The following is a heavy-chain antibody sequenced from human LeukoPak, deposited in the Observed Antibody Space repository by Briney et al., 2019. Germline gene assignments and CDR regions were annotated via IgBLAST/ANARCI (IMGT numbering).Heavy chain of an antibody. Sequence: SETLSLTCTVSGGSISSSSYYWGWIRQPPGKGLEWIGSIYYSGSTYYSPSLKSRVTISVDTSKNQFSLKLSSATAADTAVYYCASFRRETHDAFDIWGQGTMVTVSS. CDR3: ASFRRETHDAFDI. CDR2: IYYSGST. J-gene: IGHJ3*02. CDR1: GGSISSSSYY. V-gene: IGHV4-39*07.